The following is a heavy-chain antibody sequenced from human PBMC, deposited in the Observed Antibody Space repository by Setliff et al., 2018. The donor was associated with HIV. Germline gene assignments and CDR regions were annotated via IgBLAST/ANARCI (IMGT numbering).Heavy chain of an antibody. D-gene: IGHD6-19*01. CDR1: GGTFSSYA. J-gene: IGHJ4*02. Sequence: GASVKVSCKASGGTFSSYAINWVRQAPGQGLEWMGRIIFIFGTANYAQKFRGRVTITADKSTSTAYMELSSLRSDDTAVYYCAIGPANGWSGHWGQGTLVTVSS. V-gene: IGHV1-69*06. CDR2: IIFIFGTA. CDR3: AIGPANGWSGH.